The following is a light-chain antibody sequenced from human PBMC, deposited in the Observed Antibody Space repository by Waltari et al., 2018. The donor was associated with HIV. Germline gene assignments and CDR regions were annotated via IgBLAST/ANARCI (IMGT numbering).Light chain of an antibody. V-gene: IGKV1D-8*01. CDR1: QGIGSH. J-gene: IGKJ1*01. Sequence: VILMTHSPSSVSASRGDRVTITCRVSQGIGSHLAWYQQKPGKAPELLIYDASTLHSGVPSRFNGSGSGTDFTLTISCLQSEDFATYYCQQYYDFPGTFGQGTKVEIK. CDR3: QQYYDFPGT. CDR2: DAS.